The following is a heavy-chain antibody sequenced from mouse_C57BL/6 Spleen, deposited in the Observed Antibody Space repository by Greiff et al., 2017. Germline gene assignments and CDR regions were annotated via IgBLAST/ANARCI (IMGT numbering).Heavy chain of an antibody. J-gene: IGHJ2*01. Sequence: EVKLMESGPGLVKPSQSLSLTCSVTGYSITSGYYWNWIRQFPGNKLEWMGYISYDGSNNYNPSLKNRISITRDTSKNQFFLKLNSVTTEDTATYYCARVATVVANFDYWGQGTTLTVSS. CDR1: GYSITSGYY. V-gene: IGHV3-6*01. CDR2: ISYDGSN. D-gene: IGHD1-1*01. CDR3: ARVATVVANFDY.